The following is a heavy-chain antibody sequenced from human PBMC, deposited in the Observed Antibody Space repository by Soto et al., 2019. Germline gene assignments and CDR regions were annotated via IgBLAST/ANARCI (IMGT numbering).Heavy chain of an antibody. CDR1: GFTFSSHS. Sequence: EVQLVESGGGLVRPGGSLRLSCVVSGFTFSSHSMNWVRQAPGQGLEWVSSITTSSDSIYYTDSVKGRFTLSRDDAKNSLFLQMNSLRAEDTAVYYCARSTRGFSYGKIDSWGQGTLVTVSS. J-gene: IGHJ4*02. CDR3: ARSTRGFSYGKIDS. V-gene: IGHV3-21*02. D-gene: IGHD5-18*01. CDR2: ITTSSDSI.